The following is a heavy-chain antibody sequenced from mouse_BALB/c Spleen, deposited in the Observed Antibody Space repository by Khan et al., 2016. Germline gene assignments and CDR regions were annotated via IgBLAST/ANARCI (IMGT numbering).Heavy chain of an antibody. J-gene: IGHJ2*01. D-gene: IGHD2-4*01. CDR3: ARGNSYYDYDY. CDR2: IYPGDGDT. CDR1: GYTFTSYW. V-gene: IGHV1-87*01. Sequence: QVQLKQSGAELARPGASVKLSCKASGYTFTSYWMQWVKQRPGQGLEWIGAIYPGDGDTRYTQKFKGKATLTADQSSSTAYMQLSSLASEDSAVYYCARGNSYYDYDYWGKAPLSQSPQ.